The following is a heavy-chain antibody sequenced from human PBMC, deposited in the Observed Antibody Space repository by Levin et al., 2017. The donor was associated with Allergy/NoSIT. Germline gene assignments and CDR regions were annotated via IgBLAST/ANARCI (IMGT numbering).Heavy chain of an antibody. J-gene: IGHJ5*02. Sequence: PGGSLRLSCAASGFTFSSYSMNWVRQAPGKGLEWVSSISSSSSYIYYADSVKGRFTISRDNAKNSLYLQMNSLRAEDTAVYYCARERGSAPEFDPWGQGTLVTVSS. D-gene: IGHD3-10*01. CDR2: ISSSSSYI. CDR3: ARERGSAPEFDP. CDR1: GFTFSSYS. V-gene: IGHV3-21*01.